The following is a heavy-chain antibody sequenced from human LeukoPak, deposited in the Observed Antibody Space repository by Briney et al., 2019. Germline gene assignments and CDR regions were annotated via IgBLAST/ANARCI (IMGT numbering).Heavy chain of an antibody. J-gene: IGHJ4*02. CDR2: INPSGGST. CDR3: ARGGRITMIVVVPTSFDY. D-gene: IGHD3-22*01. Sequence: ASVKVSCKASGYTFTSYYMHWVRQAPGQWLEWMGIINPSGGSTSYAQKFQGRVTMTRDTSTSTVYMELSSLRSEDTAVYYCARGGRITMIVVVPTSFDYWGQGTLVTVSS. V-gene: IGHV1-46*01. CDR1: GYTFTSYY.